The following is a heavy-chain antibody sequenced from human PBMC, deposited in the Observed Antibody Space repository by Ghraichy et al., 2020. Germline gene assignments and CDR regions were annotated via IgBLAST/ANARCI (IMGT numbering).Heavy chain of an antibody. CDR3: ARYNRIGGGFDSWFDP. Sequence: SVKVSCKASGGTFSSYAISWVRQAPGQGLEWMGGIIPIFGTANYAQKFQGRVTITADESTSTAYMELSSLRSEDTAVYYCARYNRIGGGFDSWFDPWGQGTLVTVSS. V-gene: IGHV1-69*13. CDR2: IIPIFGTA. J-gene: IGHJ5*02. D-gene: IGHD3-10*01. CDR1: GGTFSSYA.